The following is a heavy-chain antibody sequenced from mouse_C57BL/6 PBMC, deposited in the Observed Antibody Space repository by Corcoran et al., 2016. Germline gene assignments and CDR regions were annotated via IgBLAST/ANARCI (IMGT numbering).Heavy chain of an antibody. V-gene: IGHV9-3*01. CDR3: ARRGMVTTSFAY. CDR2: INTYSGVP. J-gene: IGHJ3*01. CDR1: GYTFTTYG. D-gene: IGHD2-2*01. Sequence: QIQLVQSGPELKKPGETVKISCKASGYTFTTYGMSWVKQAPGKGLKWMGWINTYSGVPTYADDFKGRFAFSLETSASTAYLQINNLKNEDTATYFCARRGMVTTSFAYWGQGTLVTVSA.